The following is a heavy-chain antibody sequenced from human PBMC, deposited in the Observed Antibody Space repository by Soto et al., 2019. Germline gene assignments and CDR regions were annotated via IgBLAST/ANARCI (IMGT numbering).Heavy chain of an antibody. CDR1: GFTFSSYA. CDR2: ILYDGSNK. Sequence: QVQLVESGGGVVQPGRSLRLSCAASGFTFSSYAMHWVRQAPGKGLEWVAVILYDGSNKYYADSVKGRFTIFRDNSKNTLYLQMNSLRAEDTAVYYCARERVDDSSGHYFLFPYYYYGMDVWGQGTTVTVSS. D-gene: IGHD3-22*01. V-gene: IGHV3-30-3*01. CDR3: ARERVDDSSGHYFLFPYYYYGMDV. J-gene: IGHJ6*02.